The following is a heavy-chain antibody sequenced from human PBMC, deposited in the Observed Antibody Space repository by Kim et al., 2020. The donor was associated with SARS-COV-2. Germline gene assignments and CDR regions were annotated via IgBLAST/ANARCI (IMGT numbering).Heavy chain of an antibody. V-gene: IGHV3-33*01. CDR1: GFTFSSYG. CDR2: IWYDGSNK. J-gene: IGHJ4*02. CDR3: ARDSIKHWLAPDY. D-gene: IGHD6-19*01. Sequence: GGSLRLSCAASGFTFSSYGMHWVRQAPGKGLEWVAVIWYDGSNKYYADSVKGRFTISRDNSKNTLYLQMNSLRAEDTAVYYCARDSIKHWLAPDYWGQGTPVTVSS.